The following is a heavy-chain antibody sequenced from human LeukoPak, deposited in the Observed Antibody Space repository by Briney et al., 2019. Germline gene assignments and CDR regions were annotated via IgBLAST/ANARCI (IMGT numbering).Heavy chain of an antibody. J-gene: IGHJ6*03. V-gene: IGHV3-23*01. CDR1: GFTFSSYA. CDR3: ARDSPGGYYYYYMDV. Sequence: GGSLRLSFAASGFTFSSYAMSWVRQAPGKGLEWVSAISGSGGSTYYADSVKGRFTISRDNSKNTLYLQMNSLRAEDTAVYYCARDSPGGYYYYYMDVWGKGTTVTVSS. D-gene: IGHD3-10*01. CDR2: ISGSGGST.